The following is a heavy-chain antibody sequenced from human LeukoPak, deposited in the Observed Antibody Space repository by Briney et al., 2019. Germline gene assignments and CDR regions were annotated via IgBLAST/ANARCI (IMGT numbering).Heavy chain of an antibody. V-gene: IGHV3-21*01. CDR3: AIITPPFDF. J-gene: IGHJ4*02. Sequence: GGSLRLSCAASGFTFSSYEMNWVRQAPGKGLEWVSSISSSSSYIYYADSVKGRFTISRDNAKNSLSLQMNSLRAEDTAVYYCAIITPPFDFWGQGTLVTVSS. CDR1: GFTFSSYE. CDR2: ISSSSSYI. D-gene: IGHD3-16*02.